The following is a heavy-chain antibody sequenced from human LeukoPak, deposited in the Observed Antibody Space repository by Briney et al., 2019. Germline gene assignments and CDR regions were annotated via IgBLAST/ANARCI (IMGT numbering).Heavy chain of an antibody. V-gene: IGHV4-4*09. CDR1: GGSIISFY. J-gene: IGHJ6*03. CDR2: IHNNGNA. D-gene: IGHD3-9*01. Sequence: SETLSLTCAVSGGSIISFYWSWIRQSPGRRLEWIGYIHNNGNAYYSPSLESRVSISMHMSNNQFSLKLRSVTAADTAVYYCAREREDDILTTVDDYYYYMDVWGKGTTVAVSS. CDR3: AREREDDILTTVDDYYYYMDV.